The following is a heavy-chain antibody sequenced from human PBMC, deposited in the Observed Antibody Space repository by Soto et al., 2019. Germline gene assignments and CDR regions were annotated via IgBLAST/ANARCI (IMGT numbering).Heavy chain of an antibody. CDR3: ATRPFYSRGGVDS. Sequence: SETLSLTCAVYGGSFSGYYWSWIRQPPGKGLEWIGEINHSGSTNCNPSLKSRVTISVDTSKNQFSLKLSSVTAADTAVYYCATRPFYSRGGVDSWGQGPLVTVPS. V-gene: IGHV4-34*01. CDR2: INHSGST. CDR1: GGSFSGYY. D-gene: IGHD6-13*01. J-gene: IGHJ5*01.